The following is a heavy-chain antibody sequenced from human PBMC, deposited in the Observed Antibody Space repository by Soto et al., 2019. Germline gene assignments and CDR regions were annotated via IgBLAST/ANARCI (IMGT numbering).Heavy chain of an antibody. V-gene: IGHV1-69*01. CDR2: IVPAFGTP. Sequence: QVQLVQSGAEVKKPGSSVKVSCRASGGTFSNYAISWVRQAPGQGLEWMGGIVPAFGTPNYAQNLQGRITITADDSTTTVYMDVSSLRYEDTAVYYCARGATIFGVAAYSYYEMEVWGQGTTVTVSS. CDR1: GGTFSNYA. CDR3: ARGATIFGVAAYSYYEMEV. D-gene: IGHD3-3*01. J-gene: IGHJ6*02.